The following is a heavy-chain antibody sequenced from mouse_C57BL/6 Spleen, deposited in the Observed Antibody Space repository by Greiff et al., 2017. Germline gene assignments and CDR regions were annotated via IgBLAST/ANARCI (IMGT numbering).Heavy chain of an antibody. J-gene: IGHJ4*01. D-gene: IGHD2-4*01. Sequence: VQLQQPGAELVKPGASVKVSCKASGYTFTSYWMHWVKQRPGQGLEWIGRIHPSDSDTNYNQKFKGKATLTVDKSSSTAYMQLSSLTSEDSAVYYCAIYYDYIVGDYYALDYWGQGTSVTVSS. CDR3: AIYYDYIVGDYYALDY. V-gene: IGHV1-74*01. CDR2: IHPSDSDT. CDR1: GYTFTSYW.